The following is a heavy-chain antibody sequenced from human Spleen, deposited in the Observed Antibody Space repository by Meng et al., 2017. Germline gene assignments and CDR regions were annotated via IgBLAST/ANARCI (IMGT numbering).Heavy chain of an antibody. J-gene: IGHJ5*02. CDR3: ARVVVVAAIGGVSWFDP. Sequence: ASVKVSCKASGYTFPDYWLHWVRRAPGQGLEWMGRINPKSGDTHYAQKFQGRVTITTDESTSTAYMELSSLRSEDTAVYYCARVVVVAAIGGVSWFDPWGQGTLVTVSS. D-gene: IGHD2-15*01. CDR1: GYTFPDYW. CDR2: INPKSGDT. V-gene: IGHV1-2*06.